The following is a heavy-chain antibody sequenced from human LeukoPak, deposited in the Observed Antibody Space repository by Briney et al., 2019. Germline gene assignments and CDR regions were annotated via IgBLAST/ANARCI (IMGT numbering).Heavy chain of an antibody. CDR2: IYSGGST. CDR3: ARETHSAYYLDV. D-gene: IGHD2-21*01. V-gene: IGHV3-66*02. CDR1: GFTFTSDY. J-gene: IGHJ6*03. Sequence: GGSLRLSCAASGFTFTSDYMSWVRQAPGKGLEWVSVIYSGGSTYYADSVQGRFTISRDNSKNTVSLQMNSLRTEATAVYYCARETHSAYYLDVWGKGTTVTVSS.